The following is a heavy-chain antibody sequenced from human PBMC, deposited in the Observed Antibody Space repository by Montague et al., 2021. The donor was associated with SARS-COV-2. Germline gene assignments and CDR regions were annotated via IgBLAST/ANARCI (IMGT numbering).Heavy chain of an antibody. J-gene: IGHJ5*02. CDR2: NNHSGGT. CDR3: ARGLTDVIVILVFFGASRCFGA. CDR1: GGTFRGYS. D-gene: IGHD3-16*02. Sequence: SETLSLTCAVYGGTFRGYSWTWIRQPPGKGLEWIGENNHSGGTNYNPSLKSLVIISVDTSKNQFCLKLSSLTAADTAVYYCARGLTDVIVILVFFGASRCFGAWGQGALVTVAS. V-gene: IGHV4-34*01.